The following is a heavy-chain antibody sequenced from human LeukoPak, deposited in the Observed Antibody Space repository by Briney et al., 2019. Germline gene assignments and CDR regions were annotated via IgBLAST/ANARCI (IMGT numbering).Heavy chain of an antibody. Sequence: SGGSLRLSCAASGFTFSSYAMSWVRQAPGKGLEWVSAISGSGGSTYYADSVKGRFTISRDNSKNTLYLQMNSLRAEDTAVYYCAKGYDFWSGYPRYWGQGTLVTVSS. CDR2: ISGSGGST. V-gene: IGHV3-23*01. J-gene: IGHJ4*02. D-gene: IGHD3-3*01. CDR3: AKGYDFWSGYPRY. CDR1: GFTFSSYA.